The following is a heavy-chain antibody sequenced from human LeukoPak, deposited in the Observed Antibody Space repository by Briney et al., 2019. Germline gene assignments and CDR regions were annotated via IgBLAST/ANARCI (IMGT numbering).Heavy chain of an antibody. D-gene: IGHD6-13*01. J-gene: IGHJ4*02. CDR1: GGSISSYY. V-gene: IGHV4-59*01. CDR2: IYYSGST. Sequence: PSETLSLTCTVSGGSISSYYWSWIRQPPGKGLEWIGYIYYSGSTNCNPSLKSRVTISVDTSKNQFSLKLSSVTAADTAVYYCARGGEYGAAAGTDYWGQGTLVTVSS. CDR3: ARGGEYGAAAGTDY.